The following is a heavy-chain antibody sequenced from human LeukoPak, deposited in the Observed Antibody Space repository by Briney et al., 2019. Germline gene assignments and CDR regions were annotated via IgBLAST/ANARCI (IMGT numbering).Heavy chain of an antibody. J-gene: IGHJ6*02. V-gene: IGHV1-18*01. CDR1: GYTFTSYG. CDR3: ARVGVDFDYYYAMDV. D-gene: IGHD3-16*01. Sequence: ASVKVSCKASGYTFTSYGISWVRQAPGQGLEWMGWISAYNGNTNYAQKFQGRVTMTRNTSIGTAYMELSSLRSEDTAVYYCARVGVDFDYYYAMDVWGQGTAVTVSS. CDR2: ISAYNGNT.